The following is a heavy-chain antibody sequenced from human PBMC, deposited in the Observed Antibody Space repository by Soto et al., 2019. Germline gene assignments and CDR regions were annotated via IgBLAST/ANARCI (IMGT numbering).Heavy chain of an antibody. V-gene: IGHV1-18*01. CDR3: ARGLRGAPVDY. CDR2: ISAYNGNT. J-gene: IGHJ4*02. Sequence: ASVKVSCKASGYTFTSYGISWVRQAPGQGLEWMGRISAYNGNTNYAQKLQGRVTMTTDTSTSAAYMELRSLRSEDTAVYYCARGLRGAPVDYWGQGTLVTVSS. D-gene: IGHD1-26*01. CDR1: GYTFTSYG.